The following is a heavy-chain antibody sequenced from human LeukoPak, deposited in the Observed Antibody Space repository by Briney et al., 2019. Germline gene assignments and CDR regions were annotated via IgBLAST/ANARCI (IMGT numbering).Heavy chain of an antibody. J-gene: IGHJ4*02. CDR1: EFTFSLYA. D-gene: IGHD2-2*01. CDR2: INDVSADI. Sequence: GGSLRLSCAASEFTFSLYAMNWVRQAPGKGLEWVSYINDVSADIHYADSVKGQFTISRDNARNTLYLQMNSLRAEDTAVYYCARDTYQPGRIDSWGQGTLVIVSS. V-gene: IGHV3-21*05. CDR3: ARDTYQPGRIDS.